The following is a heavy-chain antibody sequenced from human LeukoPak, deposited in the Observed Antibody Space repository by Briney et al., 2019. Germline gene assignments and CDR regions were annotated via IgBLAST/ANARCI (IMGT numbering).Heavy chain of an antibody. Sequence: SVKVSCKASGGTFSSYAISWVRQAPGQGLEWMGRIIPIFGTANYAQKFQGRVTITTDESTSTAYMELSSLRSEDTAVYYCARDHLLYDSSGYYWGQGTLVTVSS. V-gene: IGHV1-69*05. D-gene: IGHD3-22*01. J-gene: IGHJ4*02. CDR2: IIPIFGTA. CDR3: ARDHLLYDSSGYY. CDR1: GGTFSSYA.